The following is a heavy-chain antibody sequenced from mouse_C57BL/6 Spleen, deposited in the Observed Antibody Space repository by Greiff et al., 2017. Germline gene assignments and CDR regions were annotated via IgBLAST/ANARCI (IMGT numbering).Heavy chain of an antibody. CDR3: ARSYYDYLYYFGD. D-gene: IGHD2-4*01. CDR2: IYPGDGDT. CDR1: GYAFSSSW. V-gene: IGHV1-82*01. Sequence: QVQLKESGPELVKPGASVKISCKASGYAFSSSWMNWVKQRPGKGLEWIGRIYPGDGDTNYNGKFKGKATLTADKSSSTAYMQLSSLTSEDSAVYFCARSYYDYLYYFGDWGQGTTRTVSS. J-gene: IGHJ2*01.